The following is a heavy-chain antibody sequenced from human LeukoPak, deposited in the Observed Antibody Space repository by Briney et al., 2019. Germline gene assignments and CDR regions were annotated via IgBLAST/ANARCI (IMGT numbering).Heavy chain of an antibody. CDR2: SDPSDSYT. V-gene: IGHV5-10-1*01. CDR1: GYNFTKYW. D-gene: IGHD3-10*01. J-gene: IGHJ4*02. CDR3: ARQGYYGSGSYHY. Sequence: GESLRISCKGSGYNFTKYWINLVRQMPGKGLEWMGRSDPSDSYTNYSPSFQGHVTISTDKSISTAYLQWSSLKASDTAMYYCARQGYYGSGSYHYWGQGTLVTVSS.